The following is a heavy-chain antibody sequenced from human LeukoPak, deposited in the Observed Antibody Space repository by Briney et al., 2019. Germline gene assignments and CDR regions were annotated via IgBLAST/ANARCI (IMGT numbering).Heavy chain of an antibody. CDR3: AKDLVVGATTPDY. V-gene: IGHV3-21*04. CDR1: GFTFSSYS. J-gene: IGHJ4*02. D-gene: IGHD1-26*01. CDR2: ISSSSSYI. Sequence: PGGSLRLSCAASGFTFSSYSMNWVRQAPGKGLEWVSSISSSSSYIYYADSVKGRFTISRDNAKNSLYLQMNSLRAEDTAVYYCAKDLVVGATTPDYWGQGTLVTVSS.